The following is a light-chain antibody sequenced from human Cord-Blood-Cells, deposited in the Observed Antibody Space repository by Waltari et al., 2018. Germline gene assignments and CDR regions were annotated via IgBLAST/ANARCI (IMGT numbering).Light chain of an antibody. V-gene: IGLV2-23*01. CDR3: CSYAGSSTYV. Sequence: QPALTQPASVSGSPGQSITISCTGTSSDVGSYNLVSWYQQHPGKAPKLMCYQGSKRPSGFSKRFSGSKSGNTASLTISGLQAEDEADYYCCSYAGSSTYVFGTGTKVTVL. CDR2: QGS. J-gene: IGLJ1*01. CDR1: SSDVGSYNL.